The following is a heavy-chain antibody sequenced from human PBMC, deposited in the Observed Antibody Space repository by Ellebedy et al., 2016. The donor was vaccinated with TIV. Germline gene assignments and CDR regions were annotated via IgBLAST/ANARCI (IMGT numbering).Heavy chain of an antibody. D-gene: IGHD3-10*01. V-gene: IGHV1-46*02. CDR3: AGARGIRGVF. CDR1: GYTFNAYN. CDR2: FSPGGGVT. J-gene: IGHJ4*02. Sequence: AASVKVSCKTSGYTFNAYNIHWARQAPGQGFEWLGIFSPGGGVTTYAQKLQGRVTMTSDTSTSTVYMELTSLRSDDTAVYFCAGARGIRGVFWGQGTLVTVSS.